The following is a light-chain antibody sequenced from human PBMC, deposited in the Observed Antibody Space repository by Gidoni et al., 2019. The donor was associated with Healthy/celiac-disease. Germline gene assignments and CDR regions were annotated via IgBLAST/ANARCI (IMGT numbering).Light chain of an antibody. V-gene: IGKV3-11*01. CDR2: DAS. CDR1: QSVSSY. J-gene: IGKJ4*01. CDR3: QQRSNWPT. Sequence: IVFTQSPATLSLSPGERATLSCRASQSVSSYLACYQQKPGQAPRLLIDDASNRATGIPARFSGSGSGTDFTLTISSREPEDFAVYYCQQRSNWPTFGGGTKVEIK.